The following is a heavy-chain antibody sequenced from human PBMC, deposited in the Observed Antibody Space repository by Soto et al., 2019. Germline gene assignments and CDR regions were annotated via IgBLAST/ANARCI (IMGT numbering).Heavy chain of an antibody. J-gene: IGHJ4*02. CDR1: GFTFSSYA. CDR2: ISYDGSNK. Sequence: LRLSCAASGFTFSSYAMHWVRQAPGKGLEWVAVISYDGSNKYYADSVKGRFTISRDNSKNTLYLQMNSLRAEDTAVYYCARDRAASCLDYWGQGTLVTVSS. D-gene: IGHD2-2*01. CDR3: ARDRAASCLDY. V-gene: IGHV3-30-3*01.